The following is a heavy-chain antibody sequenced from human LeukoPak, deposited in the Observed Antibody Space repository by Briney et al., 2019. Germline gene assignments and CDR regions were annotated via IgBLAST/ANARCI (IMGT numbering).Heavy chain of an antibody. Sequence: PSETLSLTCTVSGYSISSGYYWGWIRQPSGKGLEWIGSIYHSGSTYYNPSLKSRVTISVDTSKNQFSLKLSSVTAADTAVYYCARVVASPHYYYMDVWGKGTTVTVSS. V-gene: IGHV4-38-2*02. CDR2: IYHSGST. J-gene: IGHJ6*03. CDR1: GYSISSGYY. CDR3: ARVVASPHYYYMDV.